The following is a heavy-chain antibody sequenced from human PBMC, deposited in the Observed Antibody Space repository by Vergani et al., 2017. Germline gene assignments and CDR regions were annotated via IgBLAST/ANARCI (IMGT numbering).Heavy chain of an antibody. J-gene: IGHJ6*02. Sequence: QVQLVQSGAEVKKPGASVKVSCKASGYTFTGYYMHWVRQAPGQGLEWMGWINPNSGGTNYAQKFQGRVTMTRDTSISTAYMELSRLRSDDTAVYYCASPGGYDFWSGYYTGYYYYGMDVWGQGTTVTVSS. CDR2: INPNSGGT. CDR1: GYTFTGYY. CDR3: ASPGGYDFWSGYYTGYYYYGMDV. D-gene: IGHD3-3*01. V-gene: IGHV1-2*02.